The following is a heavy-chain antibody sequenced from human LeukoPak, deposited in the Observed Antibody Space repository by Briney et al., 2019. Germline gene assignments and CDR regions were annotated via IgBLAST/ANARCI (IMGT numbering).Heavy chain of an antibody. J-gene: IGHJ4*02. CDR2: ISSSTSYR. D-gene: IGHD5-12*01. CDR3: ARGIEATRRSAGTCNYFDY. V-gene: IGHV3-11*06. Sequence: GSLRLSCAASGFTFSDYYMSWIRPAPGKGLEWVSYISSSTSYRNYADSVKGRFTISRENAKNSLYLQMNSLRAEDTALYYCARGIEATRRSAGTCNYFDYWGQGTLVTVSS. CDR1: GFTFSDYY.